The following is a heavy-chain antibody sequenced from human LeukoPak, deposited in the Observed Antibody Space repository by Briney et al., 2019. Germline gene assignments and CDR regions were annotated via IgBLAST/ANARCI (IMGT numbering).Heavy chain of an antibody. CDR2: ISSSSSYI. Sequence: GGSLRLSCAASGFTFSSYSMNWVRQAPGKGLEWVSSISSSSSYIYYADSVKGRFTISRDNAKNSLYLQMNSLRAEDTAVYYCARGDDYGGNSVDYWGQGTLVSVSS. D-gene: IGHD4-23*01. J-gene: IGHJ4*02. CDR3: ARGDDYGGNSVDY. V-gene: IGHV3-21*01. CDR1: GFTFSSYS.